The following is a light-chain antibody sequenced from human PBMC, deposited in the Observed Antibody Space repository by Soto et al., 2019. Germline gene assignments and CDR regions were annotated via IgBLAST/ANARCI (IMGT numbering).Light chain of an antibody. CDR2: GAY. V-gene: IGKV1-33*01. CDR3: QYCDYLPL. CDR1: HDISNY. J-gene: IGKJ3*01. Sequence: DIQMTQSPSSLSASVGDRVTITCQASHDISNYLNWYQHKPGKAPKLLIYGAYNLETGVPSRFSGSGSGTDFTFTISILQPEYIATYYCQYCDYLPLFGPGTTVDLK.